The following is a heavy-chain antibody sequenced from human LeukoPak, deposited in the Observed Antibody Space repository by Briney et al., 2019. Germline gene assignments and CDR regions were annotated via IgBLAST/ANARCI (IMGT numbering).Heavy chain of an antibody. Sequence: GGSLRLSCAASGFTFSSYEMNWVRQAPGKGLEWVAFIRYDGSNKYYADSVKGRFTISRDNSKNTLYLQMNSLRAEDTAVYYCAKGVRSGWYWYFDLWGRGTLVTVSS. CDR1: GFTFSSYE. CDR2: IRYDGSNK. CDR3: AKGVRSGWYWYFDL. J-gene: IGHJ2*01. V-gene: IGHV3-30*02. D-gene: IGHD6-19*01.